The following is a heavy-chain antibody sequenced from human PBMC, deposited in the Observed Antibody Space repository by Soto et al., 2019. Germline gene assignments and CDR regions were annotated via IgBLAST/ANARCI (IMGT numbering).Heavy chain of an antibody. Sequence: QVQLQQWGAGLLKPSETLSLTCAVYGRSFSGYYWSWIRQPPGKGLEWIGEINHSGSTNYNPSLKSRVTISVDTSKNQFSLKLSSVTAADTAVYYCARGYSNGIYYYYYMDVWGKGTTVTVSS. J-gene: IGHJ6*03. D-gene: IGHD4-4*01. CDR3: ARGYSNGIYYYYYMDV. V-gene: IGHV4-34*01. CDR1: GRSFSGYY. CDR2: INHSGST.